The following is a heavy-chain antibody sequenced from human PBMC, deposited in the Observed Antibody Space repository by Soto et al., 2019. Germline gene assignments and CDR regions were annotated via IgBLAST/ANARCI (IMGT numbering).Heavy chain of an antibody. CDR2: ISSSSTYI. D-gene: IGHD2-2*01. Sequence: GGSLRLSCAASGFTFGSYSMNWVRQAPGKGLEWVSSISSSSTYIYYADSVEGRFTISRDNAKNSLYLQMNSLRAEDTTVYYCARGTVGYCSSTNCSNYYYYVMDVWGQGTTVSVSS. CDR3: ARGTVGYCSSTNCSNYYYYVMDV. V-gene: IGHV3-21*01. J-gene: IGHJ6*02. CDR1: GFTFGSYS.